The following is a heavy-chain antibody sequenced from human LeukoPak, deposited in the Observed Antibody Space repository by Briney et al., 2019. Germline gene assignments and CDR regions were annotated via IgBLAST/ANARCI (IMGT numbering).Heavy chain of an antibody. J-gene: IGHJ4*02. Sequence: GGSLRLSCAASGFTFSSYSMNWVRQAPGKGLEWVSSISSSSSYIYYADSVKGRFTISRDNAKNSLYLQMNSLRAEDTAVYYCARATTAAGTTPFGYWGQGTLVTVSS. V-gene: IGHV3-21*01. CDR3: ARATTAAGTTPFGY. D-gene: IGHD6-13*01. CDR1: GFTFSSYS. CDR2: ISSSSSYI.